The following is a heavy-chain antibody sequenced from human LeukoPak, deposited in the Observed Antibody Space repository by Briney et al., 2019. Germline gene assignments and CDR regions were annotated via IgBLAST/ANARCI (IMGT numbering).Heavy chain of an antibody. Sequence: PGGSLRLSCTASGFTFSNYAMTWVRQAPGKGLQWVSSLSGAGDTTRYADSVNGRFTVSRDNSKNTLYLQMSSLRVEDTAVYYCARDPNGDYIGAFDFWGQGTMVTVSS. V-gene: IGHV3-23*01. J-gene: IGHJ3*01. CDR1: GFTFSNYA. CDR2: LSGAGDTT. D-gene: IGHD4-17*01. CDR3: ARDPNGDYIGAFDF.